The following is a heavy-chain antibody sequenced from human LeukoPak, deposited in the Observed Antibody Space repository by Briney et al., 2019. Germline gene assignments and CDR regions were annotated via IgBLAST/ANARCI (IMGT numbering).Heavy chain of an antibody. D-gene: IGHD4-17*01. J-gene: IGHJ6*02. CDR2: IKQDGSEK. V-gene: IGHV3-7*01. CDR1: GFTFSSYW. CDR3: AREGGDYVILYYYYGMDV. Sequence: GGPLRLSCAASGFTFSSYWMSWVRQAPGKGLEWVANIKQDGSEKYYVDSVKGRFTISRDNAKNSLYLQMNSLRAEDTAVYYCAREGGDYVILYYYYGMDVWGQGTTVTVSS.